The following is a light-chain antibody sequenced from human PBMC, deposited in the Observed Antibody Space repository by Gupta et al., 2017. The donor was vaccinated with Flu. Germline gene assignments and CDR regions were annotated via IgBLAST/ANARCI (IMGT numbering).Light chain of an antibody. CDR2: AAS. CDR3: QQSDSPVPT. Sequence: DIQMTQSPSSLSASVGDRVTITCRASRDIDTYVHWYQQKSGKAPKLLIYAASRLQSGVPSRISGSGSGTDFTLTIRSLQPEDFATYYCQQSDSPVPTFGQGTKVEIK. V-gene: IGKV1-39*01. J-gene: IGKJ1*01. CDR1: RDIDTY.